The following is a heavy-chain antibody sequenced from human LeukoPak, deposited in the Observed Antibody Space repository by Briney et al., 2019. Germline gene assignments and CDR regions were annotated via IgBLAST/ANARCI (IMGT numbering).Heavy chain of an antibody. CDR3: AKDREAGYSYGSDDY. D-gene: IGHD5-18*01. Sequence: GASVKVSCKASGYTFTDYYLYWVRQAPGQRPEWMGWINPYTGGTNYAQKFQGRVTMTRDTSIATTYMELTGLTSDDSAIYFCAKDREAGYSYGSDDYWGQGTLVTVSS. CDR1: GYTFTDYY. J-gene: IGHJ4*02. V-gene: IGHV1-2*02. CDR2: INPYTGGT.